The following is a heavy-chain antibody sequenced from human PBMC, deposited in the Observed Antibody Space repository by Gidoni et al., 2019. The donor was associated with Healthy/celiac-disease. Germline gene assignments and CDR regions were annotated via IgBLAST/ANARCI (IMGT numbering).Heavy chain of an antibody. CDR1: GGSISSSSYY. CDR2: IYYSGST. CDR3: ARQVGSSWYYFDY. J-gene: IGHJ4*02. Sequence: QLQLQEPGPGLVKPSETLSLTCTVSGGSISSSSYYWGWLRQPPGKGLEWIGSIYYSGSTYYNPSLKSRVTISVDTAKNQFSLKLSSVTEADTAVYYCARQVGSSWYYFDYWGQGTLVTVSS. V-gene: IGHV4-39*07. D-gene: IGHD6-13*01.